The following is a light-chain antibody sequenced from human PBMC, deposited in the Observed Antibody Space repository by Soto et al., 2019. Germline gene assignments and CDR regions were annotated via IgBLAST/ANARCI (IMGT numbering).Light chain of an antibody. CDR1: QSISTW. Sequence: DIQMTQSPSTLSASVGDRVTITCRATQSISTWVAWYQQKPGKAPKLLIFDASTLEGRVPSRFSGSGSGTEFSLSIDSLQPDDFANYYCQHYDTYWTFGQGTKVDIK. J-gene: IGKJ1*01. CDR3: QHYDTYWT. V-gene: IGKV1-5*01. CDR2: DAS.